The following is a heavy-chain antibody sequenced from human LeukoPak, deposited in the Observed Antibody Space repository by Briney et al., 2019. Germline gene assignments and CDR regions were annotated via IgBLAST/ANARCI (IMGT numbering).Heavy chain of an antibody. CDR2: IYYSGST. CDR3: VQDRGVVGDPVGAFDI. D-gene: IGHD1-26*01. CDR1: GGSISSYY. J-gene: IGHJ3*02. Sequence: SETLSLTCTVSGGSISSYYWSWIRQPPGKGLEWIGYIYYSGSTNYNPSLKSRVTISVDTSKNQFSLKLSSVTAADTAVYYCVQDRGVVGDPVGAFDIWGQGQWSPSLQ. V-gene: IGHV4-59*01.